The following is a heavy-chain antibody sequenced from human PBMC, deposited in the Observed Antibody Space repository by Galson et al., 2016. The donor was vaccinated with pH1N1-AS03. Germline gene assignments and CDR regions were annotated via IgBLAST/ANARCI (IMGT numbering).Heavy chain of an antibody. CDR3: ARDLVFLIADYWYDALDI. J-gene: IGHJ3*02. V-gene: IGHV3-7*01. CDR1: GFTFSSYW. CDR2: IQQGGGQK. D-gene: IGHD3/OR15-3a*01. Sequence: SLRLSCAGSGFTFSSYWMQWVRQAPGKGLEWVATIQQGGGQKSYPDSVKGRFTVSRDNAKNSMYLHLNSLSVEDTAVYYCARDLVFLIADYWYDALDIWGQGTVVTVSS.